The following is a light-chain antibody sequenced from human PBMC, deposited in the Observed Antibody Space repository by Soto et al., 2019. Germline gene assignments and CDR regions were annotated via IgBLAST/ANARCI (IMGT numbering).Light chain of an antibody. V-gene: IGKV3-20*01. CDR3: QQNGSLPIT. CDR2: SAS. Sequence: EIVLTQSPGILSLSPGERATLSCRASQSLSGGYLAWFQQKPGQTPRLLIYSASNRATGIPDRFSGSGSGTDFTRTISRLEPEDFVVYYCQQNGSLPITFGQGTRLEIK. J-gene: IGKJ5*01. CDR1: QSLSGGY.